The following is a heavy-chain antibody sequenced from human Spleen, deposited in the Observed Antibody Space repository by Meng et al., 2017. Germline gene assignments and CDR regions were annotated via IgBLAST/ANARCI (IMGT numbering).Heavy chain of an antibody. CDR1: GFTFRTYG. CDR3: SKDYTGSDDY. CDR2: INNDGGSR. Sequence: EVQLVESGGGLVQPGGSLRLSCAASGFTFRTYGMHWVRQAPGKGLVWVSRINNDGGSRNYADSVKGRFTIARDNAKNTLYLQMTSLRAEDTAVYYCSKDYTGSDDYWGQGTLVTVSS. V-gene: IGHV3-74*01. J-gene: IGHJ4*02. D-gene: IGHD5-12*01.